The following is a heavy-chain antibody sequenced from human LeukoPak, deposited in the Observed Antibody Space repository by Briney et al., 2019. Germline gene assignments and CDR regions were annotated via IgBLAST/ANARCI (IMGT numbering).Heavy chain of an antibody. D-gene: IGHD5-24*01. CDR3: ARDRDGYNYFGY. CDR2: IYSGGST. J-gene: IGHJ4*02. CDR1: GFTVSSNY. V-gene: IGHV3-53*04. Sequence: GGSLRLSCAASGFTVSSNYMSWVRQAPGKGLEWVSVIYSGGSTYYADSVKGRLTISRHNSKTTLYLQMNSLRAEDTAVYYCARDRDGYNYFGYWGQGTLVTVSS.